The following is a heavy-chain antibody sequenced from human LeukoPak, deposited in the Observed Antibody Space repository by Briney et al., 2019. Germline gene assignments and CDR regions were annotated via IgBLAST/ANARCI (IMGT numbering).Heavy chain of an antibody. CDR3: ARVPYAFNWFDP. Sequence: SETLSLTCTVSGGSISSSSYYWGWIRQPPGKGLEWIGSIYYSGSTYYNPSLKSRVTISVDTSKNQFSLKLSSVTAADTAVYYCARVPYAFNWFDPWGQGTLVTVSS. CDR2: IYYSGST. V-gene: IGHV4-39*01. CDR1: GGSISSSSYY. J-gene: IGHJ5*02.